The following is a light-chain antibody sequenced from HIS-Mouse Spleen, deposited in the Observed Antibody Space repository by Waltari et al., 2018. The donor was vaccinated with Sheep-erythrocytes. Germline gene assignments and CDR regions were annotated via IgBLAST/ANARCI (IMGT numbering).Light chain of an antibody. CDR3: QQSYSTPPLT. CDR2: AAS. J-gene: IGKJ4*01. Sequence: DIQMTQSPSSLSASVGDRVTITCPASQSISSYLNWYQQKPGKAHKLLIYAASSLQSGVPSRFSGSGSGTDFTLTISSLQPEDFATYYCQQSYSTPPLTFGGGTKVEIK. V-gene: IGKV1-39*01. CDR1: QSISSY.